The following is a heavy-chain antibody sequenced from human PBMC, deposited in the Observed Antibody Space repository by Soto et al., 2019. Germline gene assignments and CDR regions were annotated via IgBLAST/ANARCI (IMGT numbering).Heavy chain of an antibody. V-gene: IGHV3-7*05. J-gene: IGHJ4*02. CDR2: IKQDGSEK. D-gene: IGHD3-22*01. Sequence: GGSLRLSCAASGFTFSSYWMSWVRQAPGKGLEWVANIKQDGSEKYYVDSVKGRFTISRDNAKNSLYLQMNSLRAEDTAVYYCARQSKPTYYYDSSGYTPHDYWGQGTLVTVSS. CDR3: ARQSKPTYYYDSSGYTPHDY. CDR1: GFTFSSYW.